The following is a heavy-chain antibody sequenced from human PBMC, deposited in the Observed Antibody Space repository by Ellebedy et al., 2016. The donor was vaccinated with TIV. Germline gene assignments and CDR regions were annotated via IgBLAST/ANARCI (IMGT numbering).Heavy chain of an antibody. CDR2: IYYSGST. CDR3: ARGAGDYGWYVPIDY. J-gene: IGHJ4*02. V-gene: IGHV4-59*08. CDR1: GGSISSYY. D-gene: IGHD4/OR15-4a*01. Sequence: SETLSLTCTVSGGSISSYYWSWIRQPPGKGLEWIGYIYYSGSTNYNPSLKSPVTISVDTSKQQFSLKLSSVTAADTAVYYCARGAGDYGWYVPIDYWGQGTLVTVSS.